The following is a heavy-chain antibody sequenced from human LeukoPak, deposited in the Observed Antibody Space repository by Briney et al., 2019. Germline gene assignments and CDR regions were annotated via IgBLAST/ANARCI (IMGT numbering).Heavy chain of an antibody. D-gene: IGHD5-12*01. J-gene: IGHJ3*02. V-gene: IGHV1-69*13. Sequence: GASVKVSCKASGGTFSSHAISWVRQAPGQGLEWMGGIIPIFGTANYAQKFQGRVTITADESTSTAYMELSSLRSEDTAVYYCARDGYEDGAFDIWGQGTMVTVSS. CDR1: GGTFSSHA. CDR2: IIPIFGTA. CDR3: ARDGYEDGAFDI.